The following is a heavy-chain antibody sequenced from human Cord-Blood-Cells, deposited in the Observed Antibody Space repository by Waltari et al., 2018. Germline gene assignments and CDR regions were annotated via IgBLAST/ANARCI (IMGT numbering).Heavy chain of an antibody. V-gene: IGHV1-69*06. J-gene: IGHJ4*02. CDR1: GGTFSSYA. D-gene: IGHD3-10*01. Sequence: QVQLVQSGAEVKKPGSSVKVSCKASGGTFSSYAISWVRQAPGQGLEWMGGIIPIFGTANYAQKFQGRVTMTADKATSTAYMELSSMRSEDTAVYYCASLGGGVGYYYGSGSYPFDYWGQGTLVTVSS. CDR2: IIPIFGTA. CDR3: ASLGGGVGYYYGSGSYPFDY.